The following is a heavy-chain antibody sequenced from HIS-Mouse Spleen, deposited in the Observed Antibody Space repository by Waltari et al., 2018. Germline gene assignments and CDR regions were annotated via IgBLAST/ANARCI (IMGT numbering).Heavy chain of an antibody. CDR2: IKQDGSEK. D-gene: IGHD2-21*01. J-gene: IGHJ4*02. Sequence: EVQLVESGGGLVQPGGSLRPSCAPSGSPFCSYWMIWVRQAPGEGLEWVANIKQDGSEKYYVDSVKGRFTISRDNAKNSLYLQMNSLRAEDTAVYYCARGVMWGQGTLVTVSS. CDR1: GSPFCSYW. V-gene: IGHV3-7*01. CDR3: ARGVM.